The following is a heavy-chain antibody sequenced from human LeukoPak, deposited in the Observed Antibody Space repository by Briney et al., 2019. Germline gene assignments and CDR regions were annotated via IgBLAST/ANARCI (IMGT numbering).Heavy chain of an antibody. J-gene: IGHJ4*02. D-gene: IGHD3-10*01. CDR2: MNPNSGNT. CDR3: ATEPATMGGDY. V-gene: IGHV1-8*02. CDR1: GYTFTSYD. Sequence: ASVKVSCKASGYTFTSYDINWVRQATGQGLEWMGWMNPNSGNTGYAQKFQGRVTMTEDTSTDTAYMELSSLRSEDTAVYYCATEPATMGGDYWGQGTLVTVSS.